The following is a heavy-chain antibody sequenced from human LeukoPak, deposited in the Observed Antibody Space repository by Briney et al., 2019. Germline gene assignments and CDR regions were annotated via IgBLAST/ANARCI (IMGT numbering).Heavy chain of an antibody. Sequence: GGSLRLSCAASGFTFSCYAMSSVRQAPGKGLEWVSTISGSGGSTYYADSVKGRFTISRHNSKKQLYLQMNSLRAEDTAVYHWSKGTSKIVVVTDSFDYWGQGTLVTVSS. D-gene: IGHD3-22*01. V-gene: IGHV3-23*01. CDR1: GFTFSCYA. CDR3: SKGTSKIVVVTDSFDY. J-gene: IGHJ4*02. CDR2: ISGSGGST.